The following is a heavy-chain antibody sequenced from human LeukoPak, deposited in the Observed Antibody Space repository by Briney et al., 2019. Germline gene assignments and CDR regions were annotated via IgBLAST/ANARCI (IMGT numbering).Heavy chain of an antibody. CDR1: GFTFSSYS. J-gene: IGHJ4*02. CDR3: ARDEFGPMVRGVNGY. Sequence: GSLRLSCAASGFTFSSYSMNWVRQAPGKGLEWVSSISSSSSYIYYADSVKGRFTISRDNAKNSLYLQMNSLRAEDTAVYYCARDEFGPMVRGVNGYWGQGTLVTVSS. V-gene: IGHV3-21*01. CDR2: ISSSSSYI. D-gene: IGHD3-10*01.